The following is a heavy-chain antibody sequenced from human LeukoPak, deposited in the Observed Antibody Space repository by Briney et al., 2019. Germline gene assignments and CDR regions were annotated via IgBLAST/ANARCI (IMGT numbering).Heavy chain of an antibody. CDR1: GFTFSSYV. J-gene: IGHJ4*02. Sequence: TGGSLRLSCAASGFTFSSYVMHWVRQAPGKGLEWVAIISYDGSNEYYADSVKGRFTISRDNSKNTLYLQMNSLRAEDTAVYYCAREGDLGYYFDYWGQGALVTVSS. CDR3: AREGDLGYYFDY. D-gene: IGHD3-22*01. V-gene: IGHV3-30*04. CDR2: ISYDGSNE.